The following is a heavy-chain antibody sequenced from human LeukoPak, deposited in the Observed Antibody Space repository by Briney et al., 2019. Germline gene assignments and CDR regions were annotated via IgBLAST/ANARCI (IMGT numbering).Heavy chain of an antibody. J-gene: IGHJ3*02. CDR2: ISSGSSTI. CDR3: ARDRWELGAFDI. V-gene: IGHV3-48*02. Sequence: GGSLRLSCAASGFTFNNYNMNWVRQAPGKGLEWVSCISSGSSTIYYADPVKGRFTISRDNAKNSLYLQMNSLRDEDTAVYYCARDRWELGAFDIWGQGTMVTVSS. D-gene: IGHD1-26*01. CDR1: GFTFNNYN.